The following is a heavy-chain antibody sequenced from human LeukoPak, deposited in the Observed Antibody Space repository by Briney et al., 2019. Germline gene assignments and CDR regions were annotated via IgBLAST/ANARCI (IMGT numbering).Heavy chain of an antibody. CDR2: IYYSGST. Sequence: PSETLSLTCTVSGGSISSGGYYWSWIRQHPGKGLEWIGHIYYSGSTYYNPSLKSRGVISVETSKNQFSLKLSSVTAADTAVYYCARITLSWREFDCWGQGTLVTVSS. CDR3: ARITLSWREFDC. CDR1: GGSISSGGYY. D-gene: IGHD3-16*01. V-gene: IGHV4-31*03. J-gene: IGHJ4*02.